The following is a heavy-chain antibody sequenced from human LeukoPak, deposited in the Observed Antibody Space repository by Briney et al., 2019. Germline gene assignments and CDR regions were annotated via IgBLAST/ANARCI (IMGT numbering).Heavy chain of an antibody. CDR1: GYTFTSYY. Sequence: GASVKVSCKASGYTFTSYYMHWVRQAPGQGLEWMGWINPNSGGTNYAQKFQGRVTMTRDTSISTAYMELSRLRSDDTAVYYCARELDSSGWYDYWGQGTLVTVSS. CDR3: ARELDSSGWYDY. V-gene: IGHV1-2*02. CDR2: INPNSGGT. J-gene: IGHJ4*02. D-gene: IGHD6-19*01.